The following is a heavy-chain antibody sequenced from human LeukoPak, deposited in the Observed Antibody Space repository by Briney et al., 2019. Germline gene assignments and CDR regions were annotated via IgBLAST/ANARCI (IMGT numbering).Heavy chain of an antibody. CDR3: ATAFGSGYDY. Sequence: PGGSLRLSCVASGFTFSSSWMHWVRQAPGKRLVWFSRIHRDGSSTNYADSVKGRFTVSRDNAKNTLYLQMTSLRPEDTAVYYCATAFGSGYDYWGQGTLVTVSS. V-gene: IGHV3-74*01. CDR2: IHRDGSST. CDR1: GFTFSSSW. J-gene: IGHJ4*02. D-gene: IGHD3-16*01.